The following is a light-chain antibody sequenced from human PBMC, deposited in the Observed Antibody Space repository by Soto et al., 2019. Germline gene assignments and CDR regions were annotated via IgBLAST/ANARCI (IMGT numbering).Light chain of an antibody. Sequence: QPVLTQSPSASASLGASVKLTCTLSSGHSSYAIAWHQQQPEKGPRYLMKLNSDGSHSKGDGLPDRFSGSSSRAERYLTISSLQSEDEADYYCQTWGTGTVVFGGGTKLTVL. V-gene: IGLV4-69*01. CDR3: QTWGTGTVV. J-gene: IGLJ2*01. CDR2: LNSDGSH. CDR1: SGHSSYA.